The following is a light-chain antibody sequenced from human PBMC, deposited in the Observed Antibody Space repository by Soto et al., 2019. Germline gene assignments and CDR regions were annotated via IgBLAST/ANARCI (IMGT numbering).Light chain of an antibody. CDR3: QQYYSYPIT. J-gene: IGKJ5*01. Sequence: DIQMTQSPSTLSASVGDRVTITCRASQSISSWLAWYQQKPGKAPKLLIYDASSVESGVPSRFSGSRSGTEFTLTISSLQPDDFATYYCQQYYSYPITFGQGTRLEIK. V-gene: IGKV1-5*01. CDR2: DAS. CDR1: QSISSW.